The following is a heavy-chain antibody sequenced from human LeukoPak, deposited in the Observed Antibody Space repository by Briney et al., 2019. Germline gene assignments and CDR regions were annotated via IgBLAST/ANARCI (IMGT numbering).Heavy chain of an antibody. CDR3: ARQAEATDAFDI. Sequence: PSETLSLTCAVYGGSFSGYYWSWIRQPPGKGLEWIGEINHSGSTNYNPSLKSRVTISVDTSKNQFSLKLSSVTAADTAVYYCARQAEATDAFDIWGQGTMVTVSS. J-gene: IGHJ3*02. CDR2: INHSGST. V-gene: IGHV4-34*01. CDR1: GGSFSGYY.